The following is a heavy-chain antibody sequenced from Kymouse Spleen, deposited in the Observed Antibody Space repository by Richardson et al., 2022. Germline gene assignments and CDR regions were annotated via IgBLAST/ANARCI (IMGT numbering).Heavy chain of an antibody. CDR3: ARVWFGELLGGMDV. V-gene: IGHV3-30*18. Sequence: QVQLVESGGGVVQPGRSLRLSCAASGFTFSSYGMHWVRQAPGKGLEWVAVISYDGSNKYYADSVKGRFTISRDNSKNTLYLQMNSLRAEDTAVYYCARVWFGELLGGMDVWGQGTTVTVSS. J-gene: IGHJ6*02. CDR2: ISYDGSNK. D-gene: IGHD3-10*01. CDR1: GFTFSSYG.